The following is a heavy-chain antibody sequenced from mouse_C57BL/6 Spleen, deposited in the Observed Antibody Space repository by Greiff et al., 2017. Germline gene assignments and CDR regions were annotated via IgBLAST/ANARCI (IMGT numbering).Heavy chain of an antibody. Sequence: VQLQQSGAELVRPGASVTLSCKASGYTFTDYEMHWVKQTPVHGLEWIGAIDPETGGTAYNQKFKGKAILTADKSSSTAYMKLRSLTSEDSAVYYCTRWTSMDYWGQGTSVTVAS. V-gene: IGHV1-15*01. CDR1: GYTFTDYE. J-gene: IGHJ4*01. CDR2: IDPETGGT. CDR3: TRWTSMDY.